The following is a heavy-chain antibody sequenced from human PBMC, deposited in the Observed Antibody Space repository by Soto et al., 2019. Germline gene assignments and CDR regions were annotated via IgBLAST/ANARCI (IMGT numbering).Heavy chain of an antibody. Sequence: QVQLQESGPGLVKPSETLSLTCTVSGGSISSYYWSWIRQPPGKGLEWIGYIYYSGSTNYNPSLKSRVTISVDTSKNQFSLKLSSVTAADTAVYYCARRGFYCSSTSCYALGMDVWGQGTTVTVSS. D-gene: IGHD2-2*01. CDR2: IYYSGST. J-gene: IGHJ6*02. V-gene: IGHV4-59*08. CDR1: GGSISSYY. CDR3: ARRGFYCSSTSCYALGMDV.